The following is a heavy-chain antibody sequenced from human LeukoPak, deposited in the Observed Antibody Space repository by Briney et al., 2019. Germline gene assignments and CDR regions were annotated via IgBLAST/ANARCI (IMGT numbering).Heavy chain of an antibody. V-gene: IGHV1-18*01. D-gene: IGHD3-22*01. CDR1: GYTFTSYG. CDR2: ISAYNGNT. Sequence: ASVNVSCKASGYTFTSYGISWVGQAHGQAREWMGWISAYNGNTNYAQKLQGRVTMTTDTSTSTAYMERRSLRSDDTAVYYCAADVPKSSGYPWGQGTLVTVSS. CDR3: AADVPKSSGYP. J-gene: IGHJ5*02.